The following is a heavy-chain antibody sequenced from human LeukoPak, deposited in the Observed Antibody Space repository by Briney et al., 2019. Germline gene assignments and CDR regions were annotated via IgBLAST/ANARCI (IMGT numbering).Heavy chain of an antibody. Sequence: PSETLSLTCTVSGGSISSYYWSWIRQPPGKGLEWIGYIYYSGSTNYNPSLQSRVTISVDTSKNQFSLKLSSVTAADTAVYYCARGSGGNYKAFDYWGQATLVTVSS. J-gene: IGHJ4*02. CDR3: ARGSGGNYKAFDY. CDR2: IYYSGST. CDR1: GGSISSYY. D-gene: IGHD1-26*01. V-gene: IGHV4-59*01.